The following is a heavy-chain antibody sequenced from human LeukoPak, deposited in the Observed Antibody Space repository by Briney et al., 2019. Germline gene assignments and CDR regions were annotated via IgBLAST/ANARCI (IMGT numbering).Heavy chain of an antibody. V-gene: IGHV3-48*01. CDR1: GFTFSSHS. D-gene: IGHD3-22*01. CDR3: ARDLAKYDSSGFDY. Sequence: GSLRLSCAASGFTFSSHSMNWVRQAPGKGLEWVSYISSSSSTIYYADSVKGRFTISRDNAKNSLYLQMNSLRAEGTAVYYCARDLAKYDSSGFDYWGQGTLVTVSS. J-gene: IGHJ4*02. CDR2: ISSSSSTI.